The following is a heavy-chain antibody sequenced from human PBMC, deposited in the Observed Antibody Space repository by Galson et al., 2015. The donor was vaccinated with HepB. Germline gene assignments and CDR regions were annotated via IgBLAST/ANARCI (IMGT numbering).Heavy chain of an antibody. CDR3: ARGLPRAARPYGDY. D-gene: IGHD6-6*01. Sequence: SVKVSCKASGYTFTSYDINWVRQATGQGLEWMGWMNPNSGNTGYAQKFQGRVTMTRNTSISTAYMELSSLRSEDTAVYYCARGLPRAARPYGDYWGQGTLVTVSS. CDR1: GYTFTSYD. J-gene: IGHJ4*02. V-gene: IGHV1-8*01. CDR2: MNPNSGNT.